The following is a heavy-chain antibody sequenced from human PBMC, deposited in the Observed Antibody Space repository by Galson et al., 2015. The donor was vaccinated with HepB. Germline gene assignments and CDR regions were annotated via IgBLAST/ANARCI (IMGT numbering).Heavy chain of an antibody. CDR2: INPNSGGT. CDR1: GYSFTGYF. Sequence: SVKVSCKASGYSFTGYFLHWVRQAPGQGLEWMGRINPNSGGTNYAQKFQGRVTMTRDTSISTDYMELSSLRSDDTAVYYCARDLRWGHDAFDIWGQGTMVTVSS. CDR3: ARDLRWGHDAFDI. D-gene: IGHD2-21*02. J-gene: IGHJ3*02. V-gene: IGHV1-2*06.